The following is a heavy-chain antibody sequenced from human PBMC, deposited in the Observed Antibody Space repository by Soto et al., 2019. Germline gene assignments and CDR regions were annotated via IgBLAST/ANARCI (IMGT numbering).Heavy chain of an antibody. CDR2: ISAYNGNT. J-gene: IGHJ6*02. D-gene: IGHD4-17*01. CDR3: ARDRDDYGDSLTYYYYGMDV. Sequence: ASVKVSCKASGYTFTSYGISWVRQAPGQGLEWMGWISAYNGNTNYAQKLQGRVTMTTDTSTSTAYMELRSLRSDDTAVYYCARDRDDYGDSLTYYYYGMDVWGQGTTVTVSS. V-gene: IGHV1-18*01. CDR1: GYTFTSYG.